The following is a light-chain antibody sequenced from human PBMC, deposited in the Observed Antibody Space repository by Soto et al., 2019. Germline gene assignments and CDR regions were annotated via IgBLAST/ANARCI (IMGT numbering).Light chain of an antibody. CDR1: SSDVGGYNF. Sequence: QSALTQPPSAPGSPGQSVTISCTGTSSDVGGYNFVSWYQQHPGKAPKLMIYEVSKRPSGVPDRFSGSKSGNAASLTVSGLQAEDEADYYCSSYAGSKNFVFGGGTKVTVL. CDR2: EVS. V-gene: IGLV2-8*01. J-gene: IGLJ2*01. CDR3: SSYAGSKNFV.